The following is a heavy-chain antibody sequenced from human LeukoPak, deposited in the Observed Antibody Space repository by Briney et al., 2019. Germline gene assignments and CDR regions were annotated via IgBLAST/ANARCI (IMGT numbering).Heavy chain of an antibody. V-gene: IGHV3-23*01. CDR1: GFTFSSYA. J-gene: IGHJ2*01. D-gene: IGHD5-18*01. CDR3: AKDRREIQPRYSDL. Sequence: GGSLRLSCAASGFTFSSYAMSWVRQAPGKGLEWVSGLTGSGGNTYYADSVKGRFTISRDNSKNTLYLQMNSLRAEDTAVYYCAKDRREIQPRYSDLWGRGTLVTVSS. CDR2: LTGSGGNT.